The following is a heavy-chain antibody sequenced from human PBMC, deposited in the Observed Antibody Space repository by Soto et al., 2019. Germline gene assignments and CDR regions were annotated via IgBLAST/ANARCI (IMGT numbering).Heavy chain of an antibody. J-gene: IGHJ6*02. CDR2: TYYRSKWYN. CDR3: ARDRTLVAAVAGTGADYYYYYGMDV. D-gene: IGHD6-19*01. V-gene: IGHV6-1*01. CDR1: GDSVSSNSAA. Sequence: SQTLSLTCAISGDSVSSNSAAWNWIRPSPSRGLEWLGRTYYRSKWYNDYAVSVKSRITINPDTSKNQFSLQLNSVTPEDTAVYYCARDRTLVAAVAGTGADYYYYYGMDVWGQGTTVTVSS.